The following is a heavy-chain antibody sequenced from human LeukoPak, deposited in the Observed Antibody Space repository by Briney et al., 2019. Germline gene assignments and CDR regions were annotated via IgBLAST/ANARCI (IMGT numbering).Heavy chain of an antibody. D-gene: IGHD5-18*01. CDR1: GYTFTSYA. J-gene: IGHJ4*02. CDR3: ATDTAMAAALDY. CDR2: INAGNGNT. V-gene: IGHV1-3*01. Sequence: GASVKVSCKASGYTFTSYAMHWVRQAPGQRLEWMGWINAGNGNTKYSQKFQGRVTITRDTSASTAYMELSSLRSEDTAVYYCATDTAMAAALDYWGQGTLVTVSS.